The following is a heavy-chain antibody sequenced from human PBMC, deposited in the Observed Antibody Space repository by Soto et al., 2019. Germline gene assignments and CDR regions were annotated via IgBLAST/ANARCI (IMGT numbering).Heavy chain of an antibody. D-gene: IGHD1-1*01. Sequence: EVQLMESGGGLVQPGGSLRLSCAASGFSFSSYAMTWVRQAPGKGLEWVSVISGSDGSTYYADSVKGRFTISRDNSKNTRYRQMNSLRAEDTAVYYCAKDRESDAGYEDYWGQGTLVTVS. CDR3: AKDRESDAGYEDY. CDR1: GFSFSSYA. V-gene: IGHV3-23*01. CDR2: ISGSDGST. J-gene: IGHJ4*02.